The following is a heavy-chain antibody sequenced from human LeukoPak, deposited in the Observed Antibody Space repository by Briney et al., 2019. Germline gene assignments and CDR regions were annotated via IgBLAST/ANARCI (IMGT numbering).Heavy chain of an antibody. J-gene: IGHJ1*01. CDR1: GYSISNGYC. V-gene: IGHV4-38-2*02. CDR2: IYHSGTT. Sequence: SETLSLTCSVSGYSISNGYCWGWIRQPPGKGLEWIGSIYHSGTTYYNPSLKSRVTISIDTSKNQFSLKLSSVTAADTAFYYCARYLDYGGNSRVFQHWGQGTLVTVSS. D-gene: IGHD4-23*01. CDR3: ARYLDYGGNSRVFQH.